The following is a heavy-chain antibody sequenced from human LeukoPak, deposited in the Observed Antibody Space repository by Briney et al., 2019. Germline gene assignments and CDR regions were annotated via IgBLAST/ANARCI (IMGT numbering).Heavy chain of an antibody. J-gene: IGHJ4*02. CDR3: ARSHSSSWSLNNYYFDY. V-gene: IGHV3-33*08. D-gene: IGHD6-13*01. CDR2: IWYDGSNK. Sequence: GRSLRLSCAASGFTFSSYGMHWVRQAPGKGLEWVAVIWYDGSNKYYADSVKGRFTISRDNSKNTLYLQMNSLRAEDTAVYYCARSHSSSWSLNNYYFDYWGQGTLVTVSS. CDR1: GFTFSSYG.